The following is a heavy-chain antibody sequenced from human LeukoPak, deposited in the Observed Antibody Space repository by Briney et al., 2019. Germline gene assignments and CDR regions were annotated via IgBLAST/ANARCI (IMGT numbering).Heavy chain of an antibody. Sequence: SETLSLTCAVSGYSISSGYYWGWIRQPPGKGLEWIGSIYHSRSTYYNPSLKGRVTISVDTSKNQFSLKLSSVTAADTAVYYCARDLNSSGTYNVNWGQGTLVTVSS. D-gene: IGHD3-10*01. J-gene: IGHJ4*02. CDR2: IYHSRST. CDR1: GYSISSGYY. CDR3: ARDLNSSGTYNVN. V-gene: IGHV4-38-2*02.